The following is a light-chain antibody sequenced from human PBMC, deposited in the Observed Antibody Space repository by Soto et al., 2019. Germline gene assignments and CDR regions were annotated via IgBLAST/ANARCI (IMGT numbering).Light chain of an antibody. CDR3: MQSTHWPPYT. V-gene: IGKV2-30*01. CDR1: QSLAYIDGNTY. J-gene: IGKJ2*01. CDR2: YVS. Sequence: EVVMTQSPLSLPVTLGQPASISCRSSQSLAYIDGNTYLTWFHQRPGQSPRRLIYYVSNRDSGVPARYSGSGSGSDFTLKISRVEAEDAGIYYCMQSTHWPPYTFGQGTKLEIK.